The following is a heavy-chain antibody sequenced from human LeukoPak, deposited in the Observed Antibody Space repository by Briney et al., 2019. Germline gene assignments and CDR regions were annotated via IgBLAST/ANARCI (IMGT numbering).Heavy chain of an antibody. Sequence: SETLSLTCTVSGYSISSGYYWGWIRQPPGKGLEWIGSIYHSGSTYYNPSLKSRVTISVDTSKNQFSLKLSSVTAADTAVYYCARDTTVTTLGPYYYYYMDVWGKGTTVTISS. CDR2: IYHSGST. CDR3: ARDTTVTTLGPYYYYYMDV. CDR1: GYSISSGYY. V-gene: IGHV4-38-2*02. J-gene: IGHJ6*03. D-gene: IGHD4-17*01.